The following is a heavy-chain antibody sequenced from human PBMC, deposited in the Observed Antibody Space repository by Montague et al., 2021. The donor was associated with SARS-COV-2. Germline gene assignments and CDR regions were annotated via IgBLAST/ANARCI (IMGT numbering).Heavy chain of an antibody. J-gene: IGHJ4*02. CDR3: AKAYMTTVTTLDFDY. CDR1: GFTFSSYA. Sequence: SLRLSCAASGFTFSSYAMSWVRQAPGKGLEWVSAISGSGGSTYYADSVKGRFTISRDNSKDTLYLQMNSLRAEDTAVYYCAKAYMTTVTTLDFDYWGQGTLVTVSS. D-gene: IGHD4-17*01. V-gene: IGHV3-23*01. CDR2: ISGSGGST.